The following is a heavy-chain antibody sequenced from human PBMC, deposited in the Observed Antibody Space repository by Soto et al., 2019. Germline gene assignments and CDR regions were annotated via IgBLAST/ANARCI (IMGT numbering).Heavy chain of an antibody. J-gene: IGHJ4*02. CDR1: GYTFTGYY. CDR3: ARVVPRDCRGGSCSVYFDY. Sequence: GASVKVSCKASGYTFTGYYMHWVRQAPGQGLEWMGWINPNSGGTNYAQEFQGWVTMTRDTSISTAYMELSRLRSDDTAVYYCARVVPRDCRGGSCSVYFDYWGQGTLVTVS. D-gene: IGHD2-15*01. V-gene: IGHV1-2*04. CDR2: INPNSGGT.